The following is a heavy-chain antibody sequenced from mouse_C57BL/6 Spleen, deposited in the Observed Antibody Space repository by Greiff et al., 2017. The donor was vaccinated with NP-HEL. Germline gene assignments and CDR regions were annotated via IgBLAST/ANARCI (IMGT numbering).Heavy chain of an antibody. D-gene: IGHD3-1*01. CDR3: ARSGGSTFWVDY. V-gene: IGHV1-69*01. CDR2: IDPSDSYT. J-gene: IGHJ4*01. CDR1: GYTFTSYW. Sequence: QVQLQQPGAELVMPGASVKLSCKASGYTFTSYWMHWVKQRPGQGLEWIGEIDPSDSYTNYNQKFKGKSTLTVDKSSSTAYMQLSSLTSEDSAVYYCARSGGSTFWVDYWGQGTSVTVSS.